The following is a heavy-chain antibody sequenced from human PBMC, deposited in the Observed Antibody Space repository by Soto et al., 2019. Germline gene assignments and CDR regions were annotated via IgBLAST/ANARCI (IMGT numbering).Heavy chain of an antibody. CDR3: ASSPYCTNGVCPSAYFDY. CDR2: INAGNGNT. J-gene: IGHJ4*02. D-gene: IGHD2-8*01. V-gene: IGHV1-3*05. Sequence: QVQLVQSGAEEKKPGASVKVSCKASGYPFISYAMHWVRQAPGQRLEWMGWINAGNGNTKYSQKFQGRVTITRDTSASTAYMELSSLRSEDTAVYYCASSPYCTNGVCPSAYFDYWGQGTLVTVSS. CDR1: GYPFISYA.